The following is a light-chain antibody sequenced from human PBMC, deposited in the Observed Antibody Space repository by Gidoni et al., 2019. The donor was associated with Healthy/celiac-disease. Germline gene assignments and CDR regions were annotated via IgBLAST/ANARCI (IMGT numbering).Light chain of an antibody. CDR1: QSVSSY. Sequence: ELVLTQSPATLSLSPGETATLSCRASQSVSSYLAWYQQKPGQAPRLLIYDASNRATGIPARFSGSGSGTDFTLTISSLEPEDFAVYYCQQRSNWPPRITFGPGTKVGIK. J-gene: IGKJ3*01. CDR2: DAS. CDR3: QQRSNWPPRIT. V-gene: IGKV3-11*01.